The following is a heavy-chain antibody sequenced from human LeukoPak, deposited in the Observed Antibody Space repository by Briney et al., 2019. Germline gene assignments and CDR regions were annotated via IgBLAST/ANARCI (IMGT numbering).Heavy chain of an antibody. D-gene: IGHD1-26*01. Sequence: GGSLRLSCAASGFTFSDYCMTWIRQAPGKGLEWVSYISSSSSYTNHADSVKGRFTISRDNAKNSLYLQMNSLRVEDTAVYYCARDQGGGWYFDVWGRGTLVTVSS. J-gene: IGHJ2*01. CDR1: GFTFSDYC. CDR2: ISSSSSYT. CDR3: ARDQGGGWYFDV. V-gene: IGHV3-11*05.